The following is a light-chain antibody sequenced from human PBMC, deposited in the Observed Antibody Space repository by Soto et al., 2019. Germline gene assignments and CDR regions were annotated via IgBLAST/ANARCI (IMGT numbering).Light chain of an antibody. J-gene: IGKJ4*01. CDR2: GES. V-gene: IGKV3-20*01. CDR1: QSVSSKY. CDR3: QQFHSSGLT. Sequence: EIVLTQSPGTLSLSPGERATLSCRASQSVSSKYLGWYQQKPGQAPRLLIYGESTRATGITDRFSGSGSGTDFTLTISRLEPEDFAVYYCQQFHSSGLTFGGGTKVEIK.